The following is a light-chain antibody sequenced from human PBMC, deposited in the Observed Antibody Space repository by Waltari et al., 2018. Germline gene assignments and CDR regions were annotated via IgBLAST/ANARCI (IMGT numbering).Light chain of an antibody. Sequence: QSALTQPASVSGSPGQSITISCTGTSSDVGSYNLVFWYQQPPGKAPKLMICEVSKRPSGVANRFSGSKSGNTASLTISGLQAEDEADYYCCSYAGSSTPVVFGGGTKLTVL. CDR1: SSDVGSYNL. CDR2: EVS. CDR3: CSYAGSSTPVV. V-gene: IGLV2-23*02. J-gene: IGLJ2*01.